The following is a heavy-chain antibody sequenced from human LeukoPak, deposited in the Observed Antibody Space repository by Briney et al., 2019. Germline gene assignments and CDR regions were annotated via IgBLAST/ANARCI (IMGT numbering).Heavy chain of an antibody. CDR2: MNPNSGET. CDR3: AREGLDY. Sequence: ASVKVSCKASGYTFGSYDINWVRQATGQGLEWMGWMNPNSGETGYAQKFQGRVTITTDTSISTAYMELSSLRSDDTAIYYCAREGLDYWGQGTLVTVSS. V-gene: IGHV1-8*03. CDR1: GYTFGSYD. J-gene: IGHJ4*02.